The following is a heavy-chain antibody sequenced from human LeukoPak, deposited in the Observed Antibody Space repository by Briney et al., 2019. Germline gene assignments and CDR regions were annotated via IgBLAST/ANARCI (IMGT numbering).Heavy chain of an antibody. D-gene: IGHD1-1*01. Sequence: GGSLRLSCAASGFTFSNYRMNWVRQAPGKGLEWVSSISSSSSYIYYADSVKGRFTISRDNAKNSLYLQMNSLRAEDTAVYYCARESPGTTVFDYWGQGTLVTVSS. CDR2: ISSSSSYI. V-gene: IGHV3-21*01. CDR3: ARESPGTTVFDY. CDR1: GFTFSNYR. J-gene: IGHJ4*02.